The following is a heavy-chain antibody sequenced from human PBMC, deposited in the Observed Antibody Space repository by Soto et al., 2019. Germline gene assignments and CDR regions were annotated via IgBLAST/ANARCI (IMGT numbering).Heavy chain of an antibody. CDR2: IYSGGST. J-gene: IGHJ4*02. V-gene: IGHV3-53*02. CDR1: GFTVSSNY. D-gene: IGHD3-22*01. CDR3: ARLRAVVYYFDY. Sequence: EVQLVETGGGLIQPGGSLRLSCAASGFTVSSNYMSWVRQAPGKGLEWVSVIYSGGSTYYADSVKGRFTISRDNSKNTLYLQMNSLRAEDTAVYYCARLRAVVYYFDYWGQGTLVTVSS.